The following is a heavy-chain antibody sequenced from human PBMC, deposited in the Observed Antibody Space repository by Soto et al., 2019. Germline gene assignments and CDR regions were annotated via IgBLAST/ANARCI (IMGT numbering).Heavy chain of an antibody. D-gene: IGHD6-6*01. CDR3: AKGGSSYSDPRED. CDR1: GFTFSFYG. Sequence: PWGSLRLSCAASGFTFSFYGMHWVRQDPGKGLEWLAVISYDEKNKFYADSVKGRFTTSRDNSKNTLSLQMNSLRTEDTAVYYCAKGGSSYSDPREDWGQGNMVSVSS. J-gene: IGHJ4*02. V-gene: IGHV3-30*18. CDR2: ISYDEKNK.